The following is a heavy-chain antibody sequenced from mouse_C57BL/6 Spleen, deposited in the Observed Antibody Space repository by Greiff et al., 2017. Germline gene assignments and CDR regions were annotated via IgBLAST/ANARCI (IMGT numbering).Heavy chain of an antibody. CDR3: ARELFDY. CDR1: GYAFSSSW. CDR2: ISPGDGDT. J-gene: IGHJ2*01. V-gene: IGHV1-82*01. Sequence: QVQLQQSGPELVKPGASVKISCKASGYAFSSSWMNWVKQRPGKGLEWIGRISPGDGDTNYNGKFKGKATLTADKSSSTAYMQLSSLTSEDSAVYFCARELFDYWGQGTTLTVSS.